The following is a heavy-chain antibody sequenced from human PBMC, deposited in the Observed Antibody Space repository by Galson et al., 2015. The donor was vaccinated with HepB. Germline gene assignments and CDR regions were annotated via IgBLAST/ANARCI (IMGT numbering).Heavy chain of an antibody. CDR1: GFTFDDYA. V-gene: IGHV3-9*01. D-gene: IGHD4-17*01. CDR2: ISWNSGSI. J-gene: IGHJ6*02. CDR3: ARDDYGDYYYYYGMDV. Sequence: SLRLSCAASGFTFDDYAMHWVRQAPGKGLEWVSGISWNSGSIGYADSVKGRFTISRDNAKNSLYLQMNSLRAEDTAVYYCARDDYGDYYYYYGMDVWGQGTTVTVSS.